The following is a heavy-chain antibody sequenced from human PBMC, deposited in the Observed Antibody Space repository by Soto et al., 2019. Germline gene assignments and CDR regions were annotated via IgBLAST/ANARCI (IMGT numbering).Heavy chain of an antibody. Sequence: QVKLVQSGAEVKKPGSSVKVSCKASGDTFSSYAISWVRQAPGQGLEWMGGIIPIFGTANYAQKFQGRVTITADESTSTAYMELSSLRSEATAVYYCARDGSGYRSRASPMDVWGQGTTVTVSS. CDR2: IIPIFGTA. V-gene: IGHV1-69*01. CDR3: ARDGSGYRSRASPMDV. D-gene: IGHD3-22*01. CDR1: GDTFSSYA. J-gene: IGHJ6*02.